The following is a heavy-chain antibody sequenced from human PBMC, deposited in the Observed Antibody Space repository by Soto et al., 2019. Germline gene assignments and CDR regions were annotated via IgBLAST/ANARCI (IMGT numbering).Heavy chain of an antibody. CDR3: ARYYDILTGYFDY. J-gene: IGHJ4*02. Sequence: SVKVSCKASGGTFSNYGISWVRQVPGQGLEWMGGIMPVFDIVNYAQKFQGRVTITADKSTSTTYMELSSLRSEDTAVYYCARYYDILTGYFDYWGQGTQVTVS. V-gene: IGHV1-69*10. CDR1: GGTFSNYG. D-gene: IGHD3-9*01. CDR2: IMPVFDIV.